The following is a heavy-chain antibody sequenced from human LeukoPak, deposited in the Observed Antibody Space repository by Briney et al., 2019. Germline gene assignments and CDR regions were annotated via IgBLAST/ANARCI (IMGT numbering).Heavy chain of an antibody. D-gene: IGHD3-9*01. CDR3: ATGNDILTSFYE. CDR1: GFTFTNYA. J-gene: IGHJ4*02. CDR2: ISGSGGGA. Sequence: GGSLRLSCAASGFTFTNYAMSWVRQAPGKGPEWVSGISGSGGGAYYAASVKGRFTISRDNAKNSSYLQMNNLRPEDTALYYCATGNDILTSFYEWGLGTLVTVSS. V-gene: IGHV3-23*01.